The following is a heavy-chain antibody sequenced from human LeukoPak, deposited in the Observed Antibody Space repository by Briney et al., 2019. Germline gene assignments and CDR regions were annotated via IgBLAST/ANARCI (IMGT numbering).Heavy chain of an antibody. Sequence: GGSLRLFCAASGSTFSSYSMNWVRQAPGKGLEWVSSISSSSSYIYYADSVKGRFTISRDNAKNSLYLQMNSLRAEDMAVYYCATQSYYGSGSETVYWGQGTLVTVSS. CDR1: GSTFSSYS. CDR2: ISSSSSYI. CDR3: ATQSYYGSGSETVY. J-gene: IGHJ4*02. V-gene: IGHV3-21*01. D-gene: IGHD3-10*01.